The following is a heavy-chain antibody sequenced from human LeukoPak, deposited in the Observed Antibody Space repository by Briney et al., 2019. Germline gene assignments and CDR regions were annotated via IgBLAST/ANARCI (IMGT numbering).Heavy chain of an antibody. CDR1: GFTFSSYG. CDR2: IWYDGSNK. J-gene: IGHJ4*02. D-gene: IGHD6-19*01. V-gene: IGHV3-33*01. Sequence: GGSLRLSCAASGFTFSSYGMHWVRQAPGKGLEWVAVIWYDGSNKYYADSEKGRFTISRDNSKDTLYLQMNSLRAEDTAVYYCAREILGYSSGWVDYWGQGTLVTVSS. CDR3: AREILGYSSGWVDY.